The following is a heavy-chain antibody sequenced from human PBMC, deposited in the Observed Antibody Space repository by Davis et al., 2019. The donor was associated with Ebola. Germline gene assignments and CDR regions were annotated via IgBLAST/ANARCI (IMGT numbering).Heavy chain of an antibody. CDR1: GYTFTRYW. D-gene: IGHD3-10*01. CDR2: IDPSDSST. J-gene: IGHJ4*02. V-gene: IGHV5-10-1*01. CDR3: ATTYGGGSIDY. Sequence: PGKSLKISCKASGYTFTRYWINWVRQMPGEGLEWLGRIDPSDSSTKYKPSFEGHVAISADTSTGTAYLQWSSLQASDTAMYFCATTYGGGSIDYWGQGTRVIVSS.